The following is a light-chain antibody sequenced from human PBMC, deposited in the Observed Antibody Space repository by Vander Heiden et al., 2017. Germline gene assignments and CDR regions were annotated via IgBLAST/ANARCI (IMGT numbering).Light chain of an antibody. CDR1: QSISSY. J-gene: IGKJ4*01. V-gene: IGKV1-39*01. CDR2: AAS. CDR3: QQINSTPFT. Sequence: DTKMSKSPSSLSASVGDRVTITCRASQSISSYLNWYQQKPGKAPKLLIYAASSLQSGVPSRFSGSGSGTDFTLTISSLQPEDFATYYCQQINSTPFTFGEGTKVEIK.